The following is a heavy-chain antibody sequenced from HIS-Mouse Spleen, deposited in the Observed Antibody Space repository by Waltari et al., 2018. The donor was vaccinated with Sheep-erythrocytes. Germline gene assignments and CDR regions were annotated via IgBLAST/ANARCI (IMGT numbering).Heavy chain of an antibody. CDR2: TYYSARH. CDR1: GGSISSSSYY. D-gene: IGHD3-3*01. CDR3: ARVPPGYYEFWSGPTGPRWFDP. Sequence: QLQLQESGPGLVKPSETLSLTCTVSGGSISSSSYYWGWIRQPPGKGLEWFGGTYYSARHYPTPALKRRVTISVDTSKNQFSLKLSSVTAADTAVYYCARVPPGYYEFWSGPTGPRWFDPWGQGTLVTVSS. J-gene: IGHJ5*02. V-gene: IGHV4-39*07.